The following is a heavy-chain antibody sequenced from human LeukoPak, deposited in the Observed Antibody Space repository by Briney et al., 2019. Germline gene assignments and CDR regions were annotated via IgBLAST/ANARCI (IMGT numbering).Heavy chain of an antibody. Sequence: GASVKVSCKASGYTFTGYYMHWVRQAPGQGLEWMGGIIPIFGTANYAQKFQGRVTITADESTSTAYMELSSLRSEDTAVYYCASPKYYDFWSGYYSFDYWGQGTLVTVSS. D-gene: IGHD3-3*01. J-gene: IGHJ4*02. CDR3: ASPKYYDFWSGYYSFDY. CDR1: GYTFTGYY. CDR2: IIPIFGTA. V-gene: IGHV1-69*13.